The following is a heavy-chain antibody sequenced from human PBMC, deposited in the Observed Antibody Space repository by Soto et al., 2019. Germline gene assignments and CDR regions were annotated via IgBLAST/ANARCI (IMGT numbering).Heavy chain of an antibody. Sequence: ASVKVSCEACGYSFTGYYMHWVRQAHGKGLEWMGWINPNSGGTNYAQKFQGRVTMTRDTSISTAYMELSRLRSDDTAVYYCARAKSAGGMDVWGQGTTVTVSS. CDR3: ARAKSAGGMDV. CDR2: INPNSGGT. J-gene: IGHJ6*02. CDR1: GYSFTGYY. D-gene: IGHD6-13*01. V-gene: IGHV1-2*02.